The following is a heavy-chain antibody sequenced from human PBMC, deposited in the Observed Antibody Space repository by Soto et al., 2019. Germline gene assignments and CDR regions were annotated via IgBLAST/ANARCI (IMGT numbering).Heavy chain of an antibody. V-gene: IGHV4-59*01. CDR3: ARVLRTAMVTDPFYDY. Sequence: SETLSLTCNVSNGSLNFYYWSWIRQPPGKELEWIGNIYYRGSTNYNPSLKSRVTISVDTSKNQFSLKLGSVTAADTAVYYCARVLRTAMVTDPFYDYWGQGTLVTVSS. CDR2: IYYRGST. J-gene: IGHJ4*02. CDR1: NGSLNFYY. D-gene: IGHD5-18*01.